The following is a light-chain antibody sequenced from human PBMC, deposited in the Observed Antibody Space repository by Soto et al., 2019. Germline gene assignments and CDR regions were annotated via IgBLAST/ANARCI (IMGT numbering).Light chain of an antibody. CDR2: GAS. CDR1: QSVSSN. CDR3: QQYNNWTSALT. J-gene: IGKJ4*01. V-gene: IGKV3-15*01. Sequence: EIVMTQSPATLSVSPGERATLSCRASQSVSSNLAWYQQKPGQAPRILIYGASTRATGIPARFSGSGSGTEFTLTISSLQSEDFAVYYCQQYNNWTSALTFGGGTKVEIK.